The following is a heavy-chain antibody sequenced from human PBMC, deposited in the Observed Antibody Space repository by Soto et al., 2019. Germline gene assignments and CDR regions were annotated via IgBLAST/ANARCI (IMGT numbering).Heavy chain of an antibody. D-gene: IGHD6-13*01. J-gene: IGHJ4*02. Sequence: ASVKLSCKASGYRFTDCGVWWVRQAPGQGLEWMAWISPYNGDTNYAQKFQGRVTLTTDTSTSTAYMDLRSLRSDDTAVYFCASDIMGASNWPKFDFSGQRALVTVSS. V-gene: IGHV1-18*01. CDR2: ISPYNGDT. CDR1: GYRFTDCG. CDR3: ASDIMGASNWPKFDF.